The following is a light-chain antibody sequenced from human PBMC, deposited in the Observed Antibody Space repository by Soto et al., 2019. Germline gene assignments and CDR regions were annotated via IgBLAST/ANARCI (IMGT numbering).Light chain of an antibody. CDR3: AAWDDNLNGPL. Sequence: QSVLPQPPSLSGTPGQRVTISCSGRNSNIGRYSVNWYQHFPGTAPKILIYSDDERPSGVPDRFSGSKSGTSASLAISGLQSEDEAEYYCAAWDDNLNGPLFGGGTKLTVL. CDR1: NSNIGRYS. V-gene: IGLV1-44*01. J-gene: IGLJ3*02. CDR2: SDD.